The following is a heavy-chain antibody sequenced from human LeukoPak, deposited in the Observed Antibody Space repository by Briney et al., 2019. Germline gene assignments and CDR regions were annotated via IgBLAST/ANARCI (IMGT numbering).Heavy chain of an antibody. CDR3: AKVPNNGDHYYFDY. CDR1: GFTFSSYA. J-gene: IGHJ4*02. Sequence: GGSLRLSCAASGFTFSSYAMSWVRQAPGKGLEWVSAIRGSGADTYYADSVKGRFTISRDNSENTLYLQMSSLRVEDTAIYYCAKVPNNGDHYYFDYWGQGSLVTVSS. V-gene: IGHV3-23*01. D-gene: IGHD2-8*01. CDR2: IRGSGADT.